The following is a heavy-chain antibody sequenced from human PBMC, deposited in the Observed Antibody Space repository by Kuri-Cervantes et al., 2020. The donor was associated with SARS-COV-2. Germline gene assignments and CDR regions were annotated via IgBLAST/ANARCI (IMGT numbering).Heavy chain of an antibody. CDR3: ARDQGKQQRGWA. CDR1: GFTFDDYA. Sequence: GESLKISCAASGFTFDDYAMNWVRQAPGKGLEWVSYISSSSSTINYADSVKGRFTISRDNAKNSLYLQMNSLRAEDTAVYYCARDQGKQQRGWAWGQGTLVTVSS. D-gene: IGHD6-13*01. CDR2: ISSSSSTI. J-gene: IGHJ5*02. V-gene: IGHV3-48*01.